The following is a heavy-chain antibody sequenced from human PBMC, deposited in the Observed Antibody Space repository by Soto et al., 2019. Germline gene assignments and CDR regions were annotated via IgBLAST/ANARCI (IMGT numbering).Heavy chain of an antibody. V-gene: IGHV3-23*01. Sequence: EVQLLESGGGLVQPGGSLRLSCAASGFTFSSYAMTWVRQAPGKGLEWVSSISGSGNTTYYADSVKGRFTISRDSSKNTLYLQLNSLRPEDTSLYYVGKARGGTWYEDYWGQGTLVTVSS. D-gene: IGHD6-13*01. CDR3: GKARGGTWYEDY. CDR1: GFTFSSYA. J-gene: IGHJ4*02. CDR2: ISGSGNTT.